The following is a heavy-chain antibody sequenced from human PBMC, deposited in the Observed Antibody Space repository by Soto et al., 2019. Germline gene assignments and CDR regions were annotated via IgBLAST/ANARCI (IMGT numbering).Heavy chain of an antibody. CDR3: ATGGGSQTRFPFDY. Sequence: GGSLRLSCAASGFTFSSYTMSWVRQAPGKGLEWVSGISASGVGTFYADSVKGRFIMSRDNSKNRLYLQMNSLRAEDTAIYYCATGGGSQTRFPFDYWGQGTLVTVSS. CDR2: ISASGVGT. J-gene: IGHJ4*02. V-gene: IGHV3-23*01. D-gene: IGHD3-16*01. CDR1: GFTFSSYT.